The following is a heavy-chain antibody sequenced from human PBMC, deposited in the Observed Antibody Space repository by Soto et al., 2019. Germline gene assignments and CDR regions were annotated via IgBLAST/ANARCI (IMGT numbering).Heavy chain of an antibody. CDR2: VTVTGGST. V-gene: IGHV3-23*01. D-gene: IGHD3-10*01. Sequence: GGSLRLSCAASAISFNTYGVTWVRQAPGKGLEWVSTVTVTGGSTYYADSVKGRFTISRDRSNYTVSLLLNSLRVEDTAIYYCARQRSPEGWFDPWGQGTLVTVSS. CDR1: AISFNTYG. J-gene: IGHJ5*02. CDR3: ARQRSPEGWFDP.